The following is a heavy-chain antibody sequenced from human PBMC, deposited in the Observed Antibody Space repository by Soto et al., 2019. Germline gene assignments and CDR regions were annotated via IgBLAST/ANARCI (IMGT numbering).Heavy chain of an antibody. CDR3: ARGLLGHYAMDV. V-gene: IGHV3-74*01. D-gene: IGHD3-16*01. Sequence: GGSLRLSCAASGFTLSNSWMHWFRQAPGKGLVWVSRLSSDGDGSSTNYADSVRGRFTISRDNAKNTLYVQMNSLRDEDTAVYFCARGLLGHYAMDVWGQGTTVTVSS. CDR1: GFTLSNSW. CDR2: LSSDGDGSST. J-gene: IGHJ6*02.